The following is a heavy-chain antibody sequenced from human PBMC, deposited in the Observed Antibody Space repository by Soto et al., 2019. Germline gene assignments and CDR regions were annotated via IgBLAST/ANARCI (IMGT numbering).Heavy chain of an antibody. CDR1: GGSISSGDYY. CDR3: ARDRVRSWYYFDY. V-gene: IGHV4-30-4*01. Sequence: TLSLTCTVSGGSISSGDYYWSWIRQPPGKGLEWIGYIYYSGSTYYNPSLKSRVTISVDTSKNQFSLKLSSVTAADTAVYYCARDRVRSWYYFDYWGQGTLVTVS. CDR2: IYYSGST. D-gene: IGHD6-13*01. J-gene: IGHJ4*02.